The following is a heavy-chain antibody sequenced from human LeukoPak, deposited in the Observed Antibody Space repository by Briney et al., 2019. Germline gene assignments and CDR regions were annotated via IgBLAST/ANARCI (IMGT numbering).Heavy chain of an antibody. Sequence: SETLSLTCAVYGGSFSGYYWSWIRQPPGKGLEWIGEINHSGSTNYNPSLKSRVTISVDTSKNQFSLKLSSVTVADTAVYYCAATYYDFWSGYYYFDYWGQGTLVTVSS. V-gene: IGHV4-34*01. D-gene: IGHD3-3*01. J-gene: IGHJ4*02. CDR1: GGSFSGYY. CDR3: AATYYDFWSGYYYFDY. CDR2: INHSGST.